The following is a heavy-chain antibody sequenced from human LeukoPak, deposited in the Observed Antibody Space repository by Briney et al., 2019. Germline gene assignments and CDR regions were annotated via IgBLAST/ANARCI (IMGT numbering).Heavy chain of an antibody. D-gene: IGHD3-3*01. CDR1: GFTFGSYW. Sequence: GGSPRLSCAASGFTFGSYWMSWVRQAPGKGLEWVANIKQDGSEKYYVDSVKGRFTISRDNAKNSLYLQMNSLRPDDTAVYYCARDRVRSLYWGQGTLVTVSS. V-gene: IGHV3-7*04. CDR3: ARDRVRSLY. J-gene: IGHJ4*02. CDR2: IKQDGSEK.